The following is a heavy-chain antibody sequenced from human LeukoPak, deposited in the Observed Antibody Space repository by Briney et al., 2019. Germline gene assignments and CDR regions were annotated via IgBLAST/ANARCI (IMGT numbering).Heavy chain of an antibody. J-gene: IGHJ4*02. V-gene: IGHV3-23*01. CDR2: ISGSGGST. CDR3: AKDVVGQQWPESY. D-gene: IGHD6-19*01. CDR1: GFTFSSYA. Sequence: GGSLRLSCAASGFTFSSYAMSWVRQAPGKGLEWVSAISGSGGSTYYADSVKGRFTISRDNSKNTLYLQMNSLRPEDTAVCHCAKDVVGQQWPESYWGQGTLVTVSS.